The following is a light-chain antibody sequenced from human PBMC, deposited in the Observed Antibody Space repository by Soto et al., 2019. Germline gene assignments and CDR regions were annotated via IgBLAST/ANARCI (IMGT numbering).Light chain of an antibody. CDR2: KAS. CDR3: QQYNSYPLT. CDR1: QSISSW. J-gene: IGKJ4*01. V-gene: IGKV1-5*03. Sequence: DIQMTQSPSTLSASVGDRVTITCRASQSISSWLAWYQQKPGKAPKLLIYKASSLESGVPSRFSGSASGTEFTLTISSLQPDDFATYCCQQYNSYPLTFGGGTKVEIK.